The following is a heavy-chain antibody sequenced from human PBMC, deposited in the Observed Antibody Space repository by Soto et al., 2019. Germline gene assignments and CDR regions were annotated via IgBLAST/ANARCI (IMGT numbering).Heavy chain of an antibody. CDR3: ARPYLRCSSSWCLAFDI. V-gene: IGHV3-23*01. CDR1: EFTFSNYA. CDR2: ISGSGDSA. Sequence: PGGSLRLSCAASEFTFSNYAMNWVRQAPGKGLEWVSAISGSGDSAFYADPVQGRFTISRDNSKNTLFLQLNSLRAEDTAVYYCARPYLRCSSSWCLAFDIWGQGTMVTVSS. J-gene: IGHJ3*02. D-gene: IGHD6-13*01.